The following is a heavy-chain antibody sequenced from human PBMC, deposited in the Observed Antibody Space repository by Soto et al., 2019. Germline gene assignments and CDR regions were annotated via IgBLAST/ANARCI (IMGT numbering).Heavy chain of an antibody. D-gene: IGHD3-16*02. CDR2: ISAYNGNT. V-gene: IGHV1-18*01. CDR3: ARDRYPVLLAAQSLGWFDP. CDR1: GYTFTSYG. Sequence: QVQLVQSGAEVKKPGASVKVSCKASGYTFTSYGISWVRQAPGQGLEWMGWISAYNGNTNYAQKRQGRVTMATETTTSPAYMELRCLRSDDTAVYYCARDRYPVLLAAQSLGWFDPWGQGTLVTVSS. J-gene: IGHJ5*02.